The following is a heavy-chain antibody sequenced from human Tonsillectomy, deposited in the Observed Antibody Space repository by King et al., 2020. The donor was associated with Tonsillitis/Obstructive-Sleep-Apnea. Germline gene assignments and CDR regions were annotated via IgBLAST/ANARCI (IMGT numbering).Heavy chain of an antibody. J-gene: IGHJ4*02. D-gene: IGHD3-10*01. V-gene: IGHV3-23*04. CDR2: ISCSGRDK. Sequence: VQLVESGGGLVQPGESLRLSCAASGFTLRTYAVSWVRQAPGKGLEWVSAISCSGRDKYYADSVKGRFTISRDTSKNTLYLQMNSLRAEDTAIYYCAKVPNSGSYYYFDYWGQGTLVTVSS. CDR1: GFTLRTYA. CDR3: AKVPNSGSYYYFDY.